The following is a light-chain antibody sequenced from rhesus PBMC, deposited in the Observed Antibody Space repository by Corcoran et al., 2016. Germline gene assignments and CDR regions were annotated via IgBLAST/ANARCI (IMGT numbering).Light chain of an antibody. V-gene: IGKV1-25*01. CDR3: QHYYSTPLT. Sequence: DIQMTQSPSSLSASVGDRVTITCRASQAITNDLAWYQQNPRQTPKLLIYEATSLQSGIPSRFSGSGSGTYFTRTISNLQSEDFATYYCQHYYSTPLTFGGGTKVDIK. CDR1: QAITND. J-gene: IGKJ4*01. CDR2: EAT.